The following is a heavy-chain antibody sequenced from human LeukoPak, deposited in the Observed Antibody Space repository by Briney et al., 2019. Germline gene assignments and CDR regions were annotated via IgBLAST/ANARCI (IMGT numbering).Heavy chain of an antibody. J-gene: IGHJ3*02. D-gene: IGHD6-13*01. CDR3: ARVGRAKAAAGFGAFDI. CDR2: IWYDGSNK. Sequence: GGSLRLSCAASGFTFSSYGMHWVRQAPGKGLEWVAVIWYDGSNKYYADSVKGRFTISRDNAKNSLYLQMHSLRAEDTAVYYCARVGRAKAAAGFGAFDIWGQGTMVTVSS. V-gene: IGHV3-33*01. CDR1: GFTFSSYG.